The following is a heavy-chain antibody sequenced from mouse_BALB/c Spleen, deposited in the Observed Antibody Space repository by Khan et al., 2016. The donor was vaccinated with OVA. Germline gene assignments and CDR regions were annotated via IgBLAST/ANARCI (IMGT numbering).Heavy chain of an antibody. V-gene: IGHV1-4*01. CDR1: GYTFTSYS. Sequence: QVQLQQSGAELARPGASVKMSCKASGYTFTSYSIHWVKQRPGQGLDWIGYINPNNGYTNYNQKIKDKATLTADKSSSTAYMQLGSLTSEDSAVYYCARSIYYDYDGAWFAYWGQGTLVTVSA. D-gene: IGHD2-4*01. CDR2: INPNNGYT. J-gene: IGHJ3*01. CDR3: ARSIYYDYDGAWFAY.